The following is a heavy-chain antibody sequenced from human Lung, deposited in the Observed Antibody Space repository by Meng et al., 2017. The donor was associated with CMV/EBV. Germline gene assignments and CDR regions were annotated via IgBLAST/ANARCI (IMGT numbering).Heavy chain of an antibody. CDR3: ARASVVVAARYYFDY. D-gene: IGHD2-15*01. CDR2: ISSSSSYI. J-gene: IGHJ4*02. V-gene: IGHV3-21*01. Sequence: GEXXKISCAASGFTFSSYSMNWVRQAPGKGLEWVSSISSSSSYIYYADSVKGRFTISRDNAKNSLYLQMNSLRAEDTAVYYCARASVVVAARYYFDYWGKGKXVNVSS. CDR1: GFTFSSYS.